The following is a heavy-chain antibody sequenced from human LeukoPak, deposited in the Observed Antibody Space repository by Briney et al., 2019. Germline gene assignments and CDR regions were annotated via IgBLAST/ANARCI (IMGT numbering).Heavy chain of an antibody. D-gene: IGHD3-16*01. Sequence: GGSLRLSCAASGLIFNNYGFLWVRQAPGKGLEWVAVIWYDGSKQYYADSVQGRFTISRDNSKNTVYLQMNSLRAEDTAVYYCARRLRRNNWFDPWGKGTLVTVSS. V-gene: IGHV3-33*01. CDR2: IWYDGSKQ. CDR3: ARRLRRNNWFDP. J-gene: IGHJ5*02. CDR1: GLIFNNYG.